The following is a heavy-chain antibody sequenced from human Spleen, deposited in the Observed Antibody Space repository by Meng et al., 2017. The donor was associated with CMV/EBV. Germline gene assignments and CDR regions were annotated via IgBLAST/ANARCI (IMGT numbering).Heavy chain of an antibody. CDR2: ISYDGSNE. D-gene: IGHD1-26*01. J-gene: IGHJ4*02. Sequence: GGSLRLSCAASGFTFSGYAIHWVRQAPGKGLEWVAVISYDGSNEYYADSVKGRFTISRDNSKNTLYLQMNSLRAEDTAVYYCARGPGSWNYFDSWGQGTLVTVSS. V-gene: IGHV3-30*04. CDR1: GFTFSGYA. CDR3: ARGPGSWNYFDS.